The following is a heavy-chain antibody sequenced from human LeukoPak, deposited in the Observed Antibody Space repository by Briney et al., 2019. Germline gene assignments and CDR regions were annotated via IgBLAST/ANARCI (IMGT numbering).Heavy chain of an antibody. CDR2: ISGSGGGT. Sequence: GGSLRLSCTASGFTFSDYAMTWVRQAPGKGLEWVSTISGSGGGTHYADSVKGRFTISRDNSKNTLYLQMNSLRAEDTAIYYCSKDAGVIIVDYWGQGTLVTVSS. CDR3: SKDAGVIIVDY. CDR1: GFTFSDYA. J-gene: IGHJ4*02. D-gene: IGHD3-10*01. V-gene: IGHV3-23*01.